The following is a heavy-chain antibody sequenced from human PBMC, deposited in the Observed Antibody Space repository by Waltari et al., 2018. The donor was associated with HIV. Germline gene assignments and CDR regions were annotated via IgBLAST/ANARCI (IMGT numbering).Heavy chain of an antibody. CDR1: GGSFSGYY. CDR3: ARGQEDTAMGLYYYYGMDV. D-gene: IGHD5-18*01. V-gene: IGHV4-34*01. Sequence: QVQLQQWGAGLLKPSETLSLTCAVYGGSFSGYYWTWIRLHPGKGLEWIGEINHSGSTNYNPSLKSRVTISVDTSKNQFSLKLSSVTAADTAVYYCARGQEDTAMGLYYYYGMDVWGQGTTVTVSS. J-gene: IGHJ6*02. CDR2: INHSGST.